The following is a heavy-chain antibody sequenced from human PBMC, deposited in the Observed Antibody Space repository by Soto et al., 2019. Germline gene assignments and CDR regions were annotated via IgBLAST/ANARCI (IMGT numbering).Heavy chain of an antibody. CDR3: ARDLLLWLGELLYDRWFDP. V-gene: IGHV1-3*01. D-gene: IGHD3-10*01. Sequence: KFQGRVTITRDTSASTAYMELSSLRSEDTAVYYCARDLLLWLGELLYDRWFDPWGQGTLVTVS. J-gene: IGHJ5*02.